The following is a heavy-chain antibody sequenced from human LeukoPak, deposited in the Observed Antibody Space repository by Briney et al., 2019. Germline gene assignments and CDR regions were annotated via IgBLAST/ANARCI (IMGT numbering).Heavy chain of an antibody. CDR2: IWYDGSNK. D-gene: IGHD4-23*01. CDR3: ATWYGGSQTLYYYYYYGMDV. CDR1: GFTFSSYG. Sequence: GGSLRLSCAAAGFTFSSYGMHGVCQAPGKGLEWVAVIWYDGSNKYYADSVKGRFTISRDNSKNTLYLQMNSLRAEHTAVYYCATWYGGSQTLYYYYYYGMDVWGQGTTVTVSS. J-gene: IGHJ6*02. V-gene: IGHV3-33*01.